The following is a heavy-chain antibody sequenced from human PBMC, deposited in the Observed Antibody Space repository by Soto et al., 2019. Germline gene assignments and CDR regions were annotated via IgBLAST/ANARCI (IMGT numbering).Heavy chain of an antibody. CDR3: ARSPRSSPYFDY. Sequence: GESLKISCQSSGYTFSNFWIGWVRQLPGKGLEWMGIIYPGDHETRYSPSFHGKVTISADRSINTAYLQWNSLEASDTAFYFCARSPRSSPYFDYWGQGALVTVSS. V-gene: IGHV5-51*01. J-gene: IGHJ4*02. CDR1: GYTFSNFW. D-gene: IGHD6-13*01. CDR2: IYPGDHET.